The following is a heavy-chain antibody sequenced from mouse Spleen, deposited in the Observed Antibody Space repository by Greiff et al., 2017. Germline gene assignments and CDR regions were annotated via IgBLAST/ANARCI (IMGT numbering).Heavy chain of an antibody. D-gene: IGHD2-4*01. CDR1: GYSFTSYY. CDR2: IYPGSGNT. CDR3: ANYYDYDWFAY. V-gene: IGHV1-66*01. J-gene: IGHJ3*01. Sequence: QVQLQQSGPELVKPGASVKISCKASGYSFTSYYIHWVKQRPGQGLEWIGWIYPGSGNTKYNEKFKGKATLTADTSSSTAYMQLSSQTSEDSAVYYCANYYDYDWFAYWGQGTLVTVSA.